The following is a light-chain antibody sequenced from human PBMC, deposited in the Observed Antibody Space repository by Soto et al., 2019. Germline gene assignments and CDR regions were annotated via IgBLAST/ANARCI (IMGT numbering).Light chain of an antibody. CDR3: HQFSFSHT. Sequence: DIQMTQSPSTLSASVGDRVTITCRASQSISNWLAWYQQKPGKAPKLLIYKASTLESGVPSRFSGTGSGTEFTLTISSLQPDDFATYYCHQFSFSHTFGGGTKEEIK. J-gene: IGKJ4*01. CDR1: QSISNW. CDR2: KAS. V-gene: IGKV1-5*03.